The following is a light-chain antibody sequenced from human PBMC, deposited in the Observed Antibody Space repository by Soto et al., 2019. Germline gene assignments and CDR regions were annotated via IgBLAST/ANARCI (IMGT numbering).Light chain of an antibody. Sequence: EIVLTQSPGTLSLSPGGRATLSCRASQSISSDYLVWYQQKPGQAPRLLIYGASSRATGIPDRFSGSGSGTDFTLTINRLEPEDFAVYYCQHYGNSPPSVTFGPGTKVDIK. CDR2: GAS. CDR3: QHYGNSPPSVT. V-gene: IGKV3-20*01. J-gene: IGKJ3*01. CDR1: QSISSDY.